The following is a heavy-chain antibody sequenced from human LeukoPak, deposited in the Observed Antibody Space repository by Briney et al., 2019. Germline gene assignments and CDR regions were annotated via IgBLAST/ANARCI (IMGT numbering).Heavy chain of an antibody. Sequence: SETLSLTCTVSADSISSSHYYWGWIRQPPGKGLEWNANFYYSGSTYYNPSLKSRVTISVDTSKNQFSLKLTSLTAADTAVYYCARLPGGRDDPFDIWGQGTMVTVSS. J-gene: IGHJ3*02. CDR3: ARLPGGRDDPFDI. CDR2: FYYSGST. CDR1: ADSISSSHYY. V-gene: IGHV4-39*01. D-gene: IGHD4-23*01.